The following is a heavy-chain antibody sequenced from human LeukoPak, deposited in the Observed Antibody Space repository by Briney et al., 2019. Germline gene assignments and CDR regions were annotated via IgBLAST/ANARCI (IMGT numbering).Heavy chain of an antibody. CDR1: GGSFSGYY. CDR2: IYYSGST. Sequence: PSETLSLTCAVYGGSFSGYYWSWIRQPPGRGLEWIGYIYYSGSTNYNPSLKSRVTISVDTSKNQFSLKLSSVTAADTAVYYCARQIYYYDSSGYSYYFDYWGQGTLVTVSS. J-gene: IGHJ4*02. V-gene: IGHV4-59*01. D-gene: IGHD3-22*01. CDR3: ARQIYYYDSSGYSYYFDY.